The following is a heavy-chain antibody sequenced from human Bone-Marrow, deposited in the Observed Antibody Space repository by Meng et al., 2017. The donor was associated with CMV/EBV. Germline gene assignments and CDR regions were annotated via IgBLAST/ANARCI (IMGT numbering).Heavy chain of an antibody. CDR3: ARYSTGATTGVDY. CDR1: GGSISSSSYY. J-gene: IGHJ4*02. Sequence: SETLSLTCTVSGGSISSSSYYWGWIRQPPGKGLEWIGSIYYSGSTYYNPSLKSRVTISVDTSKNQFSLKLSSVTAADTAVYYCARYSTGATTGVDYWGQGTLVTV. V-gene: IGHV4-39*07. D-gene: IGHD1-26*01. CDR2: IYYSGST.